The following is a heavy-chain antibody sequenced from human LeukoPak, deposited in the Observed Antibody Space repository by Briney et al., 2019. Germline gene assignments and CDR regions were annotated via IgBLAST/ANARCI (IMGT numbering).Heavy chain of an antibody. CDR3: AKGGRARGVSNYYDSSGYYLGYYYYMDV. J-gene: IGHJ6*03. V-gene: IGHV3-48*03. CDR2: ISSSGSTI. Sequence: GGSLRLSCAASGFTFSSYEMNWVRQAPGKGLEWVSYISSSGSTIYCADSVKGRFTISRDNAKNSLYLQMNSLRAEDTAVYYCAKGGRARGVSNYYDSSGYYLGYYYYMDVWGKGTTVTISS. CDR1: GFTFSSYE. D-gene: IGHD3-22*01.